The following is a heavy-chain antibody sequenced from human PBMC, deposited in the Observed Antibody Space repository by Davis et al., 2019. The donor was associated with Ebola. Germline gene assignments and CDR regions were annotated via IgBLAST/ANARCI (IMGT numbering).Heavy chain of an antibody. J-gene: IGHJ5*02. Sequence: MPSETLSLTCAVYGGSFSGYYWSWIRQPPGKGLEWIGEINHSGSTNYNPFLKSRVTISVDTSKNQFSLKLSSVTAADTAVYYCARRPLGGNWFDPWGQGTLVTVSS. D-gene: IGHD7-27*01. V-gene: IGHV4-34*01. CDR1: GGSFSGYY. CDR2: INHSGST. CDR3: ARRPLGGNWFDP.